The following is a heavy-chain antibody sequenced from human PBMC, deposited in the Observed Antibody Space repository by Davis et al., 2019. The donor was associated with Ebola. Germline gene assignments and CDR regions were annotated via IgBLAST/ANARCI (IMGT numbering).Heavy chain of an antibody. D-gene: IGHD3-22*01. Sequence: SETLSLTCAVSGGSISSSFWWTWVRQPPGKGLQWIGEIYHSGSTNYNPSLKSRVTISVDTSKNQFSLKLSSVTAADTAVYYCARVGYDSSGYYLTYYFDYWGQGTLVTVSS. CDR1: GGSISSSFW. V-gene: IGHV4-4*02. CDR2: IYHSGST. CDR3: ARVGYDSSGYYLTYYFDY. J-gene: IGHJ4*02.